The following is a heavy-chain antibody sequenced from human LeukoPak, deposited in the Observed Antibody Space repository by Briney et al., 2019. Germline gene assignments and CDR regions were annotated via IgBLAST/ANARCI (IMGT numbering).Heavy chain of an antibody. CDR1: GFTFSNAW. Sequence: GGSLRLSCAASGFTFSNAWMSWVRQAPGKGLEWVGRIKSKTDGGTTDYAAPVKGRFTISRDDSKNTLYLQMNSLKTEDTAVYYCTTDRRVPIFGVVGDAFDIWGQGTMVTVSS. J-gene: IGHJ3*02. V-gene: IGHV3-15*01. CDR3: TTDRRVPIFGVVGDAFDI. CDR2: IKSKTDGGTT. D-gene: IGHD3-3*01.